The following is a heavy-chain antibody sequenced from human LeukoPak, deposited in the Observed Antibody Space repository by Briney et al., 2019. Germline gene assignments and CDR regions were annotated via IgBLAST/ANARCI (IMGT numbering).Heavy chain of an antibody. J-gene: IGHJ4*02. CDR1: GFTFSSYS. Sequence: GGSLRLSCAASGFTFSSYSMNWVRQAPGKGLEWVSSISSSSSYIYYADSVKGRFTISRDNAKHSLYLQMNSLRAEDTAVYYCAREVEGPYSSSWYEGGDYWGQGTLVTVSS. D-gene: IGHD6-13*01. V-gene: IGHV3-21*01. CDR2: ISSSSSYI. CDR3: AREVEGPYSSSWYEGGDY.